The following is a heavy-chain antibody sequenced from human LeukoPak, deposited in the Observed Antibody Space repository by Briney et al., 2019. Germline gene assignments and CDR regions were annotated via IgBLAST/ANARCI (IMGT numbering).Heavy chain of an antibody. J-gene: IGHJ4*02. D-gene: IGHD2-2*01. CDR3: ARGLDRTTSCFDY. CDR2: ISGSGGTT. CDR1: GFTFSSYA. Sequence: QPGGSLRLSCAASGFTFSSYAMSWVRQAPGKGLEWVSSISGSGGTTYYADSVKGRFTISRDNAKNSLYLQMNSLRAEDTAVYYCARGLDRTTSCFDYWGQGTLVTVSS. V-gene: IGHV3-23*01.